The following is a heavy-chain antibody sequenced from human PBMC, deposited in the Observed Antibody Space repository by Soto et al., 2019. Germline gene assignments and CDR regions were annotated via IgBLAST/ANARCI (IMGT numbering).Heavy chain of an antibody. CDR1: GYSFTSYW. CDR2: IYPGDSDT. D-gene: IGHD2-15*01. V-gene: IGHV5-51*01. Sequence: GESLKISCKGSGYSFTSYWIGWVRQMPGKGLEWMGIIYPGDSDTRYSPSFQGQVTISADKSISTAYLQWSSLKASDTAMYYCASSSRQGYCSGGSCYLDYYYYYMDVWGKGTTVTVSS. J-gene: IGHJ6*03. CDR3: ASSSRQGYCSGGSCYLDYYYYYMDV.